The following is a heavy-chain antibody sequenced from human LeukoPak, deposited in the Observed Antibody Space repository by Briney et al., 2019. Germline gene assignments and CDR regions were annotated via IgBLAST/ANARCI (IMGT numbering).Heavy chain of an antibody. V-gene: IGHV4-59*01. CDR1: GGSISGYY. D-gene: IGHD4-23*01. J-gene: IGHJ2*01. CDR3: ARIRRYDYDGFRPGWVYWYFDV. CDR2: IYYNGST. Sequence: KPSETLSLTCSVSGGSISGYYWSWIRQPPGKGPEWIGFIYYNGSTNYNPSLKSRITISVDTSKNQFSLKLNSVTAADTAIFYCARIRRYDYDGFRPGWVYWYFDVWGRGTLVTVSS.